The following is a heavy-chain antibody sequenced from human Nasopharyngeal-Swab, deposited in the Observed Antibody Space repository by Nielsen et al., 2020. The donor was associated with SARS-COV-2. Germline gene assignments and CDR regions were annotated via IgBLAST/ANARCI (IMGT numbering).Heavy chain of an antibody. CDR3: AKDFSYYYDSSGYFDY. Sequence: WIRQPPGKGLEWVSAISGSGGSTYYADSVKSRFTISRDNSKNTLYLQMNSLRAEDTAVYYCAKDFSYYYDSSGYFDYWGQGTLVTVSS. CDR2: ISGSGGST. D-gene: IGHD3-22*01. V-gene: IGHV3-23*01. J-gene: IGHJ4*02.